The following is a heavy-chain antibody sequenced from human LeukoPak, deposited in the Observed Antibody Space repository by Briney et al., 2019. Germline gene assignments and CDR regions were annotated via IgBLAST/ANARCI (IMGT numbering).Heavy chain of an antibody. CDR1: GYTFISYW. CDR2: INPTGTIT. CDR3: ARDSSVGDIAWWFDP. Sequence: ASVKVSCKASGYTFISYWMLWVRQAPGQRLECGGRINPTGTITLYAHEYQGRVTLSSDMSTSTDYMELRSLKSEDTAVYYCARDSSVGDIAWWFDPWGQGTLVTVSS. J-gene: IGHJ5*02. D-gene: IGHD3-10*01. V-gene: IGHV1-46*01.